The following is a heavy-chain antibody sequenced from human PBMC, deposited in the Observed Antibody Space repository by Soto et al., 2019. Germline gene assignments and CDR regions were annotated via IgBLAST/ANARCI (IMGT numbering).Heavy chain of an antibody. Sequence: PGGSLRLSCAASGFTFSSYAMSWVRQAPGKGLEWVSAISGSGGSTYYADSVKGRFTISRDNSKNTLYLQMNSLRAEDTAVYYCAKAHVVAVAGTRYFQHWGQGTLVTVSS. CDR2: ISGSGGST. CDR1: GFTFSSYA. V-gene: IGHV3-23*01. J-gene: IGHJ1*01. D-gene: IGHD6-19*01. CDR3: AKAHVVAVAGTRYFQH.